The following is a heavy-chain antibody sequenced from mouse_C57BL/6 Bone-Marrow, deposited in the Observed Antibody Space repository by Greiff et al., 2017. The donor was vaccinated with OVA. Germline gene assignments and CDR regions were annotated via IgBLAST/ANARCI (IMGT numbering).Heavy chain of an antibody. CDR2: IDPANGKT. CDR3: ALCYYGSSYDYAMDY. Sequence: VQLQQSVAELVRPGASVKLSCTASGFNIKNTYMHWVKQRPEQGLEWIGRIDPANGKTKYAPKFQGTATITADTSSNTAYLQLSSLTSEDTAIYYCALCYYGSSYDYAMDYWGQGTSVTVSS. CDR1: GFNIKNTY. D-gene: IGHD1-1*01. V-gene: IGHV14-3*01. J-gene: IGHJ4*01.